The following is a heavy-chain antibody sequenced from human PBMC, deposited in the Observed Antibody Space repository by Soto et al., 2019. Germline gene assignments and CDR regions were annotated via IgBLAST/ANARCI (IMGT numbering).Heavy chain of an antibody. V-gene: IGHV4-31*03. D-gene: IGHD1-26*01. CDR3: ARDFGGSYVNWFEP. CDR1: GGSISSGGYY. Sequence: KPSETLSLTCTVSGGSISSGGYYWSWIRQHPGKGLEWIGYIYYSGSTYYNPSLKSRVTISVDTSKNQFSLKLSSVTAADTAVYYCARDFGGSYVNWFEPWGQGTLVTVSS. CDR2: IYYSGST. J-gene: IGHJ5*02.